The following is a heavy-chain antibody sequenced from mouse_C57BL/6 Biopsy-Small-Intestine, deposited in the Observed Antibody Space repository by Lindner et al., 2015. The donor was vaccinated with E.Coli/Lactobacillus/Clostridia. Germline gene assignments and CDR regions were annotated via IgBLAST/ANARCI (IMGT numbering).Heavy chain of an antibody. CDR2: IYPRDGTT. Sequence: VQLQESGPELVKPGASVKLSCKASGYTFTGYDINWVKQRPGQGLEWIGWIYPRDGTTNYNGKFKGEATLTADKSSTTAYMQLSRLTSEDSAVYFCAKSSSNYAYYFDYWGQGTTLTVSS. CDR1: GYTFTGYD. J-gene: IGHJ2*01. CDR3: AKSSSNYAYYFDY. V-gene: IGHV1-85*01. D-gene: IGHD2-5*01.